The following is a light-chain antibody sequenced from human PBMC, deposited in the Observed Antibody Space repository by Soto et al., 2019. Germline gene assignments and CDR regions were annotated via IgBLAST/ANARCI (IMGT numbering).Light chain of an antibody. CDR1: QGISSA. CDR2: DAS. CDR3: QQFSGYPFT. J-gene: IGKJ3*01. V-gene: IGKV1-13*02. Sequence: AIQLTQSPSSLSASVGDRVTITCRASQGISSALAWYQQNPGKAPTLLIYDASTLESGVPSRFSGSGSGTDFTLTISRLQPEDFATYYCQQFSGYPFTFGPGTKVDIK.